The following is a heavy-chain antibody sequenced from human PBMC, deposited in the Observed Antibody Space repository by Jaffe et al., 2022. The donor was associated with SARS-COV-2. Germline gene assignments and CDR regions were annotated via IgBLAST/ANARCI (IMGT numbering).Heavy chain of an antibody. Sequence: QVQLQQWGAGLLKPSETLSLTCAVYGGSFSGYYWSWIRQPPGKGLEWIGEINHSGSTNYNPSLKSRVTISVDTSKNQFSLKLSSVTAADTAVYYCARVSSSGGTRRWFDPWGQGTLVTVSS. CDR2: INHSGST. CDR3: ARVSSSGGTRRWFDP. D-gene: IGHD6-19*01. V-gene: IGHV4-34*01. CDR1: GGSFSGYY. J-gene: IGHJ5*02.